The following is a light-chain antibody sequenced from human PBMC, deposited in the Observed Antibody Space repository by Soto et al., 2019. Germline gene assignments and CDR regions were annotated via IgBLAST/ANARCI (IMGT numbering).Light chain of an antibody. CDR2: DVS. J-gene: IGLJ2*01. V-gene: IGLV2-14*01. CDR3: SSYSSSSSLVI. CDR1: SSDIGGYIY. Sequence: QSALTQRASVSGSPGQSITISCTGTSSDIGGYIYVSWYQQHPGRAPKLMIYDVSNRPSGVSNRFSGSKSGNTASLTISGLQAEDEADYYCSSYSSSSSLVIFGGGTKLTVL.